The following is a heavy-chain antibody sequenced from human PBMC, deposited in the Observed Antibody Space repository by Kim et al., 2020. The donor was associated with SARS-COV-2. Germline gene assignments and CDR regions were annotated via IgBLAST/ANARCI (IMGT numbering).Heavy chain of an antibody. Sequence: SVKVSCKASGGTFSSYAISWVRQAPGQGLEWMGGIIPIFGTANYAQKFQGRVTITADESTSTAYMELSSLRSEDTAVYYCARERVQFSPRDENYYYYGMDLWGQGTTVTVSS. D-gene: IGHD3-10*01. CDR2: IIPIFGTA. V-gene: IGHV1-69*13. CDR3: ARERVQFSPRDENYYYYGMDL. J-gene: IGHJ6*02. CDR1: GGTFSSYA.